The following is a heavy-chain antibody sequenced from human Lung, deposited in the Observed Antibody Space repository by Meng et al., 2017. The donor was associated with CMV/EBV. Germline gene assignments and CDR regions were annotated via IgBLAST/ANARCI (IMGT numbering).Heavy chain of an antibody. CDR2: ISSSSSYI. D-gene: IGHD3-22*01. V-gene: IGHV3-21*01. CDR3: AREPSRGWVIAYYGMDV. J-gene: IGHJ6*02. Sequence: GGSLRLSCAASGFTFSSYSMNWVRQAPGKGLEWVSSISSSSSYIYYADTVKGRFTISRDNAKNSLYLQMNSLRAEDTAVYYCAREPSRGWVIAYYGMDVWGQGTXVNGAS. CDR1: GFTFSSYS.